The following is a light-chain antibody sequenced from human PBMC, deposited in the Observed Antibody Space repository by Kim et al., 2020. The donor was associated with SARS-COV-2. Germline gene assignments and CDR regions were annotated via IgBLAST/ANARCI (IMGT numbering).Light chain of an antibody. CDR2: AAS. CDR3: QQYNNWPYT. J-gene: IGKJ2*01. Sequence: SVSPGERATLSCRASQSVSSKLAWYQQKPGQAPRFLIYAASTRATGIPARFSGSGSGTEFTHTISSLQSEDFAVYYCQQYNNWPYTFGQGTKLEI. CDR1: QSVSSK. V-gene: IGKV3-15*01.